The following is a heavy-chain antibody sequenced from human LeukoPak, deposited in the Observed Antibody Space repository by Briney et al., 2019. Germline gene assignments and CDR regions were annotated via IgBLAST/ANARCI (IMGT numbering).Heavy chain of an antibody. V-gene: IGHV3-30*04. J-gene: IGHJ3*02. CDR2: ISYDGSNK. D-gene: IGHD3-22*01. CDR1: GFTFSSYA. Sequence: GRSLRLSCAASGFTFSSYAMHWVRQALGKGLEWVAVISYDGSNKYYADSVKGRFTISRDNSKNTLYLQMNSLRAEDTAVYYCARGGTYYYDSSGYSGRVYAFDIWGQGTMVTVSS. CDR3: ARGGTYYYDSSGYSGRVYAFDI.